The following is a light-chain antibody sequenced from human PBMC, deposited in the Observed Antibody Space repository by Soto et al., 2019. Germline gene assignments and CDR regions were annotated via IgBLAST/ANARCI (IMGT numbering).Light chain of an antibody. CDR2: GTF. J-gene: IGKJ3*01. V-gene: IGKV3-20*01. CDR3: QHYGSSPFT. CDR1: QSVSSSY. Sequence: EIVLTQSPGTLSLSPGERATLSCRASQSVSSSYLAWFQQIPGQAPRLLIHGTFSRATGIPDRFSGSGSGTDFTITISRMEPEDFAVYSCQHYGSSPFTFGPGTKVDIK.